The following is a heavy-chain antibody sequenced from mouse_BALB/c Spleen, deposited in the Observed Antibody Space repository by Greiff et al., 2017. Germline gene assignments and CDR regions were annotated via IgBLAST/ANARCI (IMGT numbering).Heavy chain of an antibody. CDR2: ISYSGST. CDR1: GYSITSDYA. CDR3: ARGGGLRGRNYAMDY. Sequence: EVQLQESGPGLVKPSQSLSLTCTVTGYSITSDYAWNWIRQFPGNKLEWMGYISYSGSTSYNPSLKSRISITRDTSKNQFFLQLNSVTTEDTATYYCARGGGLRGRNYAMDYWGQGTSVTVSS. J-gene: IGHJ4*01. V-gene: IGHV3-2*02. D-gene: IGHD2-4*01.